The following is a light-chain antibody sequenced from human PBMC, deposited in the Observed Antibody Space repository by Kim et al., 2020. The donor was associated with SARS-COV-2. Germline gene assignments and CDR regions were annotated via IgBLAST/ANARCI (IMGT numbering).Light chain of an antibody. Sequence: GKKVTIPCTRSSGSIASNYVQWYQQRPGSAPTTVMYEDNERPSGVPDRFSGSIDSSSNSASLTISGLKTEDEADYYCQSYDRSNVVFGGGTQLTVL. CDR1: SGSIASNY. CDR2: EDN. J-gene: IGLJ2*01. V-gene: IGLV6-57*03. CDR3: QSYDRSNVV.